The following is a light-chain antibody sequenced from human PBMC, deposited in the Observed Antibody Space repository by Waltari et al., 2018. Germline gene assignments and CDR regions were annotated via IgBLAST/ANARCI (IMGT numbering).Light chain of an antibody. Sequence: VVMTQSPATLSVSPGERATLSCRASQSVTTNLAWYQQKPGQAPRLLIYGASTRATGIPVRFSGSGSGTEFTLTITSLQSEDSAVYSCQQNNYWPPVFGQGTKVEIK. CDR1: QSVTTN. V-gene: IGKV3-15*01. CDR2: GAS. CDR3: QQNNYWPPV. J-gene: IGKJ1*01.